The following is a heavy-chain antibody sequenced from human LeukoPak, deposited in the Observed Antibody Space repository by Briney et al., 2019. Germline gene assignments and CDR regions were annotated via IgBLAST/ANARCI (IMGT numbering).Heavy chain of an antibody. Sequence: PGGSLRLSCAASGFTFSSYAMSWVRQAPGQGLEWVSMISGSGGTTYYTDSVKGRFTISRDNSKNTLYLQMNSLRAEDTAVYYCAKVPHGGDRIDYWGRGTLVTVSS. CDR3: AKVPHGGDRIDY. V-gene: IGHV3-23*01. D-gene: IGHD2-21*02. CDR1: GFTFSSYA. CDR2: ISGSGGTT. J-gene: IGHJ4*02.